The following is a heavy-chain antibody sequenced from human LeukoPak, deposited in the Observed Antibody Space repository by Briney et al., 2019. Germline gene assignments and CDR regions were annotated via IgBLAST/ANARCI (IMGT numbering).Heavy chain of an antibody. CDR3: ARLDTGFDY. D-gene: IGHD3-10*01. Sequence: PSETLSLTCAVYGGSFSGYYWSWIRQPPGKGLEWIGEINHSGSTNYNPSLKSRVTISVDTSKNQFSLKLSSVTAADTAVYYCARLDTGFDYWGQGTLVTVSS. CDR2: INHSGST. J-gene: IGHJ4*02. CDR1: GGSFSGYY. V-gene: IGHV4-34*01.